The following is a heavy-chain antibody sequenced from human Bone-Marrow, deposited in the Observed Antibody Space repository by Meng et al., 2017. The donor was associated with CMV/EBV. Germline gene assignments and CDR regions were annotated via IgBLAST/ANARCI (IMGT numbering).Heavy chain of an antibody. J-gene: IGHJ4*02. CDR3: ARVYSASSGFDF. V-gene: IGHV5-51*01. D-gene: IGHD1-26*01. CDR1: GYSFTTYW. CDR2: IYPGDSDT. Sequence: KVSCRGSGYSFTTYWIGWVRQMPGQGLEWMGVIYPGDSDTRYSPSFQGQVTISVDKSINTAYLQWGTLKASDTAMYYCARVYSASSGFDFWGQGTLVTVSS.